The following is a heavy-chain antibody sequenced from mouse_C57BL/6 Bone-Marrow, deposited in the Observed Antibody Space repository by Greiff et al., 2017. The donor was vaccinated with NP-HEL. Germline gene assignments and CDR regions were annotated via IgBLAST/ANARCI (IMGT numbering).Heavy chain of an antibody. Sequence: VKLQESGAELVRPGTSVKVSCKASGYAFTNYLIEWVKQRPGQGLEWIGVINPGSGGTNYNEKFKGKATLTADKSSSTAYMQLSSLTSEDSAVYFCARERYYYGSSYWGQGTTLTVSS. CDR1: GYAFTNYL. D-gene: IGHD1-1*01. CDR3: ARERYYYGSSY. CDR2: INPGSGGT. V-gene: IGHV1-54*01. J-gene: IGHJ2*01.